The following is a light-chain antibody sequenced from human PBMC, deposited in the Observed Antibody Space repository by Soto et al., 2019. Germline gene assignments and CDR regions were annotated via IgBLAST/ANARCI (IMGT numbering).Light chain of an antibody. CDR3: QQYNNWPPWT. CDR1: QSVTSN. V-gene: IGKV3-15*01. Sequence: EIVMTQSPATLSVSLGERATLSCRASQSVTSNLAWYRQKPGQAPRLLIYGASTRATRIPGRFSGSGSGTEFSLTTSGLHSEDFAVYYCQQYNNWPPWTFGQGTKVDIK. J-gene: IGKJ1*01. CDR2: GAS.